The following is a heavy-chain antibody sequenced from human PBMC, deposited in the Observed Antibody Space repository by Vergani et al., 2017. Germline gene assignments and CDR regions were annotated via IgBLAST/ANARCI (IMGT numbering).Heavy chain of an antibody. CDR1: GYTFTSYY. Sequence: QVQLVQSGAAVKKPGASVKVSCKASGYTFTSYYMHWVRQAPGQGLEWMGIINPSGGSTSYAQKFQGRVTMTRDTSTSTVYMELSSLRSEDTAVYYCARVRKWLLLQRDAFDIWGQGTMVTVSS. CDR3: ARVRKWLLLQRDAFDI. CDR2: INPSGGST. V-gene: IGHV1-46*01. J-gene: IGHJ3*02. D-gene: IGHD3-22*01.